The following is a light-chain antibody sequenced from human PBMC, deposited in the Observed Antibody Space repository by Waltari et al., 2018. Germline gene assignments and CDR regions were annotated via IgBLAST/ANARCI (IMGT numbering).Light chain of an antibody. CDR3: QQYNIRPPDT. J-gene: IGKJ2*01. CDR2: GAS. CDR1: QSVKSN. V-gene: IGKV3-15*01. Sequence: EIVMTQSPATLSVSPGERATLSCRASQSVKSNLAWYQQKPGQAPRLLIYGASTRVTGIPVRFSGSGSGTEFTLTISSLQSEDSAVYFCQQYNIRPPDTFGQGTKLEIK.